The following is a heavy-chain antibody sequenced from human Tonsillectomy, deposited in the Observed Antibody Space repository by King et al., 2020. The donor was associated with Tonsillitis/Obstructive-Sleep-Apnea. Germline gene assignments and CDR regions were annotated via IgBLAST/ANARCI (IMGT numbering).Heavy chain of an antibody. CDR1: GYSFTNYW. V-gene: IGHV5-51*01. CDR2: IYPGDSDT. Sequence: VQLVQSGAEVKKPGESLKISCKGSGYSFTNYWIAWVRQMPGKGLEWMGIIYPGDSDTRYSPSFQGQVTISADKSISTAYLQWSSLKTSDTAMYYCAGQDEGSGNWDSYRYAFDPWGQGTLVTVSS. J-gene: IGHJ5*02. D-gene: IGHD3-16*02. CDR3: AGQDEGSGNWDSYRYAFDP.